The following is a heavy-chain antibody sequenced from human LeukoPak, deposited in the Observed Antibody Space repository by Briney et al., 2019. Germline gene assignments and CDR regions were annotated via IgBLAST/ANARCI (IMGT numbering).Heavy chain of an antibody. CDR2: ISWNSGSI. J-gene: IGHJ4*02. Sequence: PGGFLRLSCAASGFTFDDYAMHWVRQAPGKGLEWVSGISWNSGSIGYADSVKGRFTISRDNAKNSLYLQMNSLRAEDTALYYCAKDLGWRWLQLGVFDYWGQGTLVTVSS. D-gene: IGHD5-24*01. V-gene: IGHV3-9*01. CDR3: AKDLGWRWLQLGVFDY. CDR1: GFTFDDYA.